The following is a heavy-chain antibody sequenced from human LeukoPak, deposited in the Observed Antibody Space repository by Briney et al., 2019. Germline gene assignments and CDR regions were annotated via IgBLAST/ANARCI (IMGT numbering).Heavy chain of an antibody. CDR2: IYYSGST. CDR1: GGSISSSLYY. D-gene: IGHD3-10*01. CDR3: ARRGGSGRSFDI. J-gene: IGHJ3*02. Sequence: SETLSLTCNVSGGSISSSLYYWAWIRRPPGKGLEWIGTIYYSGSTYYNPSLKSRVAISVDTSKNQLSLKLNSVTAADTAVYYCARRGGSGRSFDIWGQGTMVTVSS. V-gene: IGHV4-39*01.